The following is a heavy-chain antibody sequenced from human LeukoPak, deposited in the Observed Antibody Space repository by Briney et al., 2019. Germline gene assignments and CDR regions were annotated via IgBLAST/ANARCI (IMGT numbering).Heavy chain of an antibody. J-gene: IGHJ3*02. V-gene: IGHV3-21*01. CDR2: ISSSSSYI. CDR3: ARLAAQDAFDI. Sequence: PGGSLRLACAASGFTFSSYSMNWVRQAPGKGLEWVSSISSSSSYIYYADSVKGRFTISRDNAKNSLYLQMNSLRAEDTAVYYCARLAAQDAFDIWGQGTMVTVSS. CDR1: GFTFSSYS. D-gene: IGHD6-25*01.